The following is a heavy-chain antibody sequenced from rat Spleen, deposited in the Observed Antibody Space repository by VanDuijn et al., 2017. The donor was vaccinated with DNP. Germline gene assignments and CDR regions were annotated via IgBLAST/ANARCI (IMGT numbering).Heavy chain of an antibody. V-gene: IGHV5-25*01. Sequence: EVQLVESGGGLVQPGRSLKLSCAASGFTFSAYYMAWVRQAPRKGLEWVATISSSGGRTYYRDSVKGRFTISRDNAKNTLYLQMNSLRSEDTATYYCARYNSGYGAMDAWGQGTSVTVSS. CDR1: GFTFSAYY. D-gene: IGHD4-3*01. CDR2: ISSSGGRT. CDR3: ARYNSGYGAMDA. J-gene: IGHJ4*01.